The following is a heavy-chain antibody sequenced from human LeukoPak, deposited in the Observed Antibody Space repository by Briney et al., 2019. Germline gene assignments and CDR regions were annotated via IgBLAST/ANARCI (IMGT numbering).Heavy chain of an antibody. CDR2: ISYDGSSK. D-gene: IGHD3-10*01. CDR1: GFTFRSYA. J-gene: IGHJ4*02. V-gene: IGHV3-30*04. Sequence: GGSLRLSCAASGFTFRSYAMHWGRKPPGQGLGRVAVISYDGSSKYYAGSVKGRFTISRDNSKSTVSLQMNSLRTGDSAVYYCARDPLWFGELTSFDYWGQGSPVTVSS. CDR3: ARDPLWFGELTSFDY.